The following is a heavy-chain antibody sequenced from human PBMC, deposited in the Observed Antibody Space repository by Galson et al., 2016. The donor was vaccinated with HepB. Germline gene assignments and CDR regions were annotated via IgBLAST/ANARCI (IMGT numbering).Heavy chain of an antibody. V-gene: IGHV3-7*02. D-gene: IGHD3-10*01. CDR3: ARWKDYGSGSYGCDY. CDR2: IKHDGSEK. Sequence: SLRLSCAASGFTFGTYWMSWVRQAPGKGLEWLANIKHDGSEKYFVASVKGRFTNSRDNAKNSLYLQMNSLRAEDTDVYYCARWKDYGSGSYGCDYWGQGTLVTVSS. CDR1: GFTFGTYW. J-gene: IGHJ4*02.